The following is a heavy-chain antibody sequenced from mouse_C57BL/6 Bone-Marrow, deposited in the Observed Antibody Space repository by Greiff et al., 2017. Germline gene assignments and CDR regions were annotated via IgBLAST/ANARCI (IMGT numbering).Heavy chain of an antibody. V-gene: IGHV5-9-1*02. J-gene: IGHJ3*01. Sequence: EVMLVESGEGLVKPGGSLKLSCAASGFTFSSYAMSWVRQTPEKRLEWVAYISSGGDYIYYADTVKGGVTISRDNARNTMYLQMSSLKSEDTAMYYCTRDHDWFAYWGQGTLVTVSA. CDR3: TRDHDWFAY. CDR1: GFTFSSYA. CDR2: ISSGGDYI.